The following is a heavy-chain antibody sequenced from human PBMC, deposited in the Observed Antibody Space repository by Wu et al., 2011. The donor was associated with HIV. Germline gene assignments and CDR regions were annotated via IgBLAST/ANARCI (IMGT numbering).Heavy chain of an antibody. CDR1: GGTFSTYA. V-gene: IGHV1-69*06. J-gene: IGHJ4*02. D-gene: IGHD3-22*01. Sequence: QVQLVQSGAEVKKPGASVKVSCKASGGTFSTYAISWMRQAPGQGLEWMGRIIPIFGTANYAQKFQGRVTLTADKSTSTAFMELSSLRSEDTAMYYCASGSWSSGYLENWGQGTLVTVSS. CDR2: IIPIFGTA. CDR3: ASGSWSSGYLEN.